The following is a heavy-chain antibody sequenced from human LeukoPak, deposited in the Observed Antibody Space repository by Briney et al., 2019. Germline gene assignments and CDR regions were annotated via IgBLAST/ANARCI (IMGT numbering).Heavy chain of an antibody. D-gene: IGHD6-6*01. V-gene: IGHV4-39*01. Sequence: SETLSLTCTVSGGSIRSSYYYWGWIRQPPGKGLEWIGSIYDSGSTYYNPSLKSRVTISVDTSKNQFSLKLNSVTAADTAVYYCARNFVAIAARPAAYDAFDIWGQGTMVTVSS. CDR1: GGSIRSSYYY. J-gene: IGHJ3*02. CDR2: IYDSGST. CDR3: ARNFVAIAARPAAYDAFDI.